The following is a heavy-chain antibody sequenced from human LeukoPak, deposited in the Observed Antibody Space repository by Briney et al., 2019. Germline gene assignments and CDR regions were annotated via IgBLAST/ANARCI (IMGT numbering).Heavy chain of an antibody. V-gene: IGHV3-30-3*01. J-gene: IGHJ4*02. CDR3: ARVRGDPYYFDY. CDR2: ISYDGSNK. CDR1: GFTFSSYA. Sequence: GGSLRLSCAASGFTFSSYAMHWVSQAPGKGLEWVAVISYDGSNKYYADSVKGRFTISRDNSKNTLYLQMNSLRAEDTAVYYCARVRGDPYYFDYWGQGTLVTVSS. D-gene: IGHD3-16*01.